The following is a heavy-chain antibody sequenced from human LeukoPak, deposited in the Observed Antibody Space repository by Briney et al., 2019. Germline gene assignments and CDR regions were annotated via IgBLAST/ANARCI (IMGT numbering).Heavy chain of an antibody. V-gene: IGHV3-53*01. CDR1: GFTVTGSY. J-gene: IGHJ6*04. D-gene: IGHD3-16*01. CDR3: ARGASPDV. CDR2: IYCGGGT. Sequence: PGGSLRLSCAASGFTVTGSYMTWVRQGPGKGLEWVSIIYCGGGTSYANSVRGRFTVSRDNSKNTLYLQMNSLRAEDTAVYYCARGASPDVWGKGTTVTVSS.